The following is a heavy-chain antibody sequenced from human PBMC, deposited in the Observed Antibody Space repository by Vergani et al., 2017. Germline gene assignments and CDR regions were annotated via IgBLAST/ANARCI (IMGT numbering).Heavy chain of an antibody. V-gene: IGHV4-34*02. CDR2: INNDGHT. J-gene: IGHJ4*02. Sequence: QVQLQQWGAGVVKPSGTLSLTCAVFGESFSRFYWSWIRQPPGKGLEWIGEINNDGHTNYNPSLESRFTVSRDTAKNQFSLNLMSVTAADTAMYYCAVRRRVNLVGGEIVTKRTFDYWSQGSLVTVSS. D-gene: IGHD3-10*01. CDR1: GESFSRFY. CDR3: AVRRRVNLVGGEIVTKRTFDY.